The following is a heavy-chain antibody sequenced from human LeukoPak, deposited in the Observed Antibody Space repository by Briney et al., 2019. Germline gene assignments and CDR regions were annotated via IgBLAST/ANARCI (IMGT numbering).Heavy chain of an antibody. V-gene: IGHV4-34*01. Sequence: SETLSLTCAVYGXSFSGYYWSWIRQPPGKGLEWIGEINHSGSTNYNPSLKSRVTISVDTSKNQFSLKLSSVTAADTAVYYCARHTLLWFGELQNWFDPWGQGTLVTVSS. D-gene: IGHD3-10*01. CDR2: INHSGST. CDR3: ARHTLLWFGELQNWFDP. CDR1: GXSFSGYY. J-gene: IGHJ5*02.